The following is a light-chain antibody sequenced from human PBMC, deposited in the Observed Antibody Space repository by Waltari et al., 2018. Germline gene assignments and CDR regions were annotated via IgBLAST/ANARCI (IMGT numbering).Light chain of an antibody. CDR2: WAS. J-gene: IGKJ1*01. V-gene: IGKV4-1*01. CDR1: QSVLFSSNNKDF. Sequence: DIVMTQSPDSLAVPVGERATINYKSSQSVLFSSNNKDFVAVHQQKPGRPPKLLIYWASTRCSGVTARFSASGSGTNFTLTISSRQAEDVAVYYCHKYFKSPWTFGRGTQVEIK. CDR3: HKYFKSPWT.